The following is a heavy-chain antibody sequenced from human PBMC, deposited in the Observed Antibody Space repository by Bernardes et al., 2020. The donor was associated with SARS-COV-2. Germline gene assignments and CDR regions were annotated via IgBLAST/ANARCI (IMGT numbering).Heavy chain of an antibody. V-gene: IGHV4-61*01. D-gene: IGHD6-13*01. CDR2: IYYSGST. J-gene: IGHJ6*02. CDR1: GGSVSSGSYY. Sequence: SETLSLTCTVSGGSVSSGSYYWSWIRQPPGKGLEWIGYIYYSGSTNYNPSLKSRVTISVDTSKNQFSLKLSSVTAADTAVYYCARDTIEAAGTTLLPLYGMDVWGQGTTVTVSS. CDR3: ARDTIEAAGTTLLPLYGMDV.